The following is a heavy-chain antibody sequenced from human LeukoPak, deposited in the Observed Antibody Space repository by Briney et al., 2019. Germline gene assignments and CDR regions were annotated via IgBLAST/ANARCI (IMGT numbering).Heavy chain of an antibody. CDR3: ARSFSGWYHDY. V-gene: IGHV3-21*01. Sequence: GGSLRLSCAASGFTFSSYTMNWVRQAPGKGLEWVSSISSSSNYINYADSVKGRFTISRDNAKNSLYLQMNSQRAEDTAVHYCARSFSGWYHDYWGQGTLVTVSS. D-gene: IGHD6-19*01. CDR2: ISSSSNYI. J-gene: IGHJ4*02. CDR1: GFTFSSYT.